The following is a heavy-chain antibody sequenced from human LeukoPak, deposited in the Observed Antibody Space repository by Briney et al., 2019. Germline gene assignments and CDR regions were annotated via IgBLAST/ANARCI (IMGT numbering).Heavy chain of an antibody. CDR1: GFTFSNYW. CDR3: ASGRQLWS. CDR2: IKEDGSEK. V-gene: IGHV3-7*01. D-gene: IGHD5-18*01. Sequence: GGSLRLSCAASGFTFSNYWMSWVRQAPGKGLEWVANIKEDGSEKYYVDSVKGRFTISRDNARNSLYLQMNSLRAEDTAECYGASGRQLWSCGQGTLGTVSS. J-gene: IGHJ5*02.